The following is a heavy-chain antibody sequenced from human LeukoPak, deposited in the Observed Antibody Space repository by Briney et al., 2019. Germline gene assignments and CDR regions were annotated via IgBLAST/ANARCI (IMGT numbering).Heavy chain of an antibody. CDR3: ARHEEEDGYNAKTFDF. J-gene: IGHJ4*02. CDR1: GGSFSGYY. D-gene: IGHD5-24*01. Sequence: SETLSLTCAVYGGSFSGYYWSWIRQPPGKGLEWIGEINHSGSTNYNPSLKSRVTISVDTSKNQFSLKLSSVTAADTAVYYCARHEEEDGYNAKTFDFWGQGTLVTVSS. CDR2: INHSGST. V-gene: IGHV4-34*01.